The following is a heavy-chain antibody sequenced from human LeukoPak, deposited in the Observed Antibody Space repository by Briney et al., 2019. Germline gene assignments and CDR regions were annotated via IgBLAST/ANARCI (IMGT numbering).Heavy chain of an antibody. D-gene: IGHD3-9*01. CDR1: GGSISSGDHY. Sequence: SQTLSLTCTVSGGSISSGDHYWSWIRQPPGKGLEWIGYIYYSGSTYYNPSLKSRVTISVDTSKNQFSLKLSSVTAADTAVYYCARGYYDILTGYYNGPDYWGQGTLVTVSS. CDR3: ARGYYDILTGYYNGPDY. V-gene: IGHV4-30-4*08. CDR2: IYYSGST. J-gene: IGHJ4*02.